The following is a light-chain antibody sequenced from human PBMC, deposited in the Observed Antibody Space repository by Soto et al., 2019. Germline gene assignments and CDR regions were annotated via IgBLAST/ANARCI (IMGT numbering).Light chain of an antibody. CDR3: CSYAGSSTLDYV. V-gene: IGLV2-23*01. CDR1: SSDVGSYNL. CDR2: EGS. Sequence: QSVLTQPASVSGSPGQSITISCTGTSSDVGSYNLVSWYQQHPGKAPKLMIYEGSKRPSGVSNRFSGSKSGNTASLTISGLQAEDEADYYCCSYAGSSTLDYVFGTGTKV. J-gene: IGLJ1*01.